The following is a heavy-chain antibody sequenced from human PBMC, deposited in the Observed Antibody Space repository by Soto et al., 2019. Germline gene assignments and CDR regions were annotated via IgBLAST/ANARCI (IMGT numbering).Heavy chain of an antibody. CDR1: GYTFTSYA. J-gene: IGHJ4*02. CDR2: IIPGNGNT. CDR3: ARDLQADY. Sequence: ASVKVSCKASGYTFTSYAMHWVRQAPGQRLEWMGWIIPGNGNTKYSQKFQDRVTITRDTSASTAYMELSSLRSEDTAVYYCARDLQADYWGQGTLVTVSS. V-gene: IGHV1-3*01.